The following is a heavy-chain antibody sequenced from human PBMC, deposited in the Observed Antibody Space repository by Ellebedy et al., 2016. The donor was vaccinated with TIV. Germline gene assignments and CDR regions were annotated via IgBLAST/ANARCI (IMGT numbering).Heavy chain of an antibody. Sequence: SGPTLVXPTQPLTLTCTFSGFSLSTSGVGVGWIRQPPGKALEWLALIYWDDDKRYSPSLKSRLTITKDTSKNQVVLTMTNMDPVDTATYYCAHMRVGATPGDYFDYWGQGTLVTVSS. CDR3: AHMRVGATPGDYFDY. CDR2: IYWDDDK. CDR1: GFSLSTSGVG. V-gene: IGHV2-5*02. D-gene: IGHD1-26*01. J-gene: IGHJ4*02.